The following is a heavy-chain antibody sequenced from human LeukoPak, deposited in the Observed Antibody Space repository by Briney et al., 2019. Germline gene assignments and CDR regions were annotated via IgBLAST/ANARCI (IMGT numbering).Heavy chain of an antibody. CDR3: AEYYYYDSSGYQQYYFDY. CDR2: ISNSGGST. J-gene: IGHJ4*02. V-gene: IGHV3-23*01. D-gene: IGHD3-22*01. Sequence: GGSLRLSCAASGFTFTTYAMSWVRQAPGKRLEWVSGISNSGGSTYYADSVKGRFTISRDNSNNTLYLQMNSLRAEDTAVYYCAEYYYYDSSGYQQYYFDYWGQGTLVTVSS. CDR1: GFTFTTYA.